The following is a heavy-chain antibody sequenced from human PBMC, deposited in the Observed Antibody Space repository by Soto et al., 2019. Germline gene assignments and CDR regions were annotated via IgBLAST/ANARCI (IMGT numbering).Heavy chain of an antibody. J-gene: IGHJ6*02. V-gene: IGHV3-23*04. CDR2: ISGSGVST. Sequence: EVHLVESGGDLVQTGGSLRLSCAASGFTFSSYAMSWVRQAPGKGLEWVSSISGSGVSTFYADSVKGRFTISRDNSKNTLYLQMNSLRAEDTAFYYCAKEDLAYSYAMDVWGQGTTVTVSS. CDR1: GFTFSSYA. CDR3: AKEDLAYSYAMDV.